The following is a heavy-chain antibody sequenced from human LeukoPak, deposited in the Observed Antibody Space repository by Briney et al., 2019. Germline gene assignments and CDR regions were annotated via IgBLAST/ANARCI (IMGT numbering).Heavy chain of an antibody. CDR2: IVVGSGNT. D-gene: IGHD2-15*01. V-gene: IGHV1-58*02. J-gene: IGHJ6*02. CDR3: AADGVVVAATSSPHYYYYGMDV. Sequence: GASVKVSCKASGFTFTSSAMQLVRQARGQRLEWIGWIVVGSGNTNYAQKFQERVTITRDMSTSTAYMELSSLRSEDTAVYYCAADGVVVAATSSPHYYYYGMDVWGQGTTVTVSS. CDR1: GFTFTSSA.